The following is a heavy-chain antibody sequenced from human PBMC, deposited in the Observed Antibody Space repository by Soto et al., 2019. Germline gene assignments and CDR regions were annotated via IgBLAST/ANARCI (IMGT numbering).Heavy chain of an antibody. D-gene: IGHD3-22*01. J-gene: IGHJ4*02. V-gene: IGHV3-33*01. CDR2: IWYDGSNK. Sequence: QVQLVESGGGVVQPGRSLRLSCAASGFTFSSYGMHWVRQAPGKGLEWVAVIWYDGSNKYYADSVKGRFTISRDNSKNTLYLQMNSLRAEDTAGYYCAREGDSSGSRQYDYWGQGSLVTVSS. CDR1: GFTFSSYG. CDR3: AREGDSSGSRQYDY.